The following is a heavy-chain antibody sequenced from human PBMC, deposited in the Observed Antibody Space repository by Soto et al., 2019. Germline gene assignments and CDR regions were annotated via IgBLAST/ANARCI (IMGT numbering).Heavy chain of an antibody. Sequence: QVQLVESGGGVVQPGRSLRLSCAASGFTFGIYAIHWVRQAPGKGLEWVAVMSYDGSNKYYADSVKGRFSISRDNSKNTLYLQMDSLRAEDTAVYYCARGGATYNYGSGTYGMDVWGQGTKVTVSS. CDR2: MSYDGSNK. D-gene: IGHD3-10*01. V-gene: IGHV3-30-3*01. CDR1: GFTFGIYA. CDR3: ARGGATYNYGSGTYGMDV. J-gene: IGHJ6*02.